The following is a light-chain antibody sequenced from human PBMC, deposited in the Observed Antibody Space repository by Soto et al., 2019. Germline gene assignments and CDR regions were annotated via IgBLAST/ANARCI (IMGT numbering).Light chain of an antibody. Sequence: QPVLTQPPSVSGAPGQRVTISCTGSSSNIGAGYDVHWYQQLPGTAPKILIYGNSNRPSGVPDRFSGSKSGTSASLAITGLQAEDEADYYGQSYDRSLSVVFGGGTKLTVL. CDR1: SSNIGAGYD. CDR3: QSYDRSLSVV. CDR2: GNS. J-gene: IGLJ2*01. V-gene: IGLV1-40*01.